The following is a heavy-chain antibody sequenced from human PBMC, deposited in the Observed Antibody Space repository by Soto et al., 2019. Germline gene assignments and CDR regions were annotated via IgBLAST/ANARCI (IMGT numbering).Heavy chain of an antibody. J-gene: IGHJ1*01. CDR1: GFTFSSYA. D-gene: IGHD4-17*01. V-gene: IGHV3-23*01. CDR3: ANTLGPLTTVTPEYFQH. Sequence: PGGSLRLSCAASGFTFSSYAMSWVRQAPGKGLEWDSAISGSGGSTYYADSVKGRFTISRDNSKNTLYLQMNSLRAEDTAVYYCANTLGPLTTVTPEYFQHWGQGTLVTVSS. CDR2: ISGSGGST.